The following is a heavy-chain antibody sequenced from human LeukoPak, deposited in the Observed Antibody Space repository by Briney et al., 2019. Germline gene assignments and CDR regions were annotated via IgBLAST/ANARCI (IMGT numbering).Heavy chain of an antibody. D-gene: IGHD3-22*01. Sequence: GGSLRLSCAASGFTFDDYAMHWVRQAPGKGLEWVSGISWNSRTIGYADSVKGRFTISRDNAKNSLYLQMNSLRAEDTALYYCAPENYYDSSGYTWGGYWGQGTLVTVSS. CDR3: APENYYDSSGYTWGGY. CDR1: GFTFDDYA. V-gene: IGHV3-9*01. CDR2: ISWNSRTI. J-gene: IGHJ4*02.